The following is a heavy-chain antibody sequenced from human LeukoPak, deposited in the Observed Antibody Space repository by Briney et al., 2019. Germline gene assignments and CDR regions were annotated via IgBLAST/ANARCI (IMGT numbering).Heavy chain of an antibody. CDR2: IYYSGST. Sequence: KSSETLSLTCTGAGGSISSHYWSWIRQPPGKGLEWIGYIYYSGSTNYNPSLKSRVTISVDTSKNQFSLKLSSVTAADTAVYYCARAEVATVVTYDYWGQGTLVTVSS. V-gene: IGHV4-59*11. J-gene: IGHJ4*02. D-gene: IGHD4-23*01. CDR1: GGSISSHY. CDR3: ARAEVATVVTYDY.